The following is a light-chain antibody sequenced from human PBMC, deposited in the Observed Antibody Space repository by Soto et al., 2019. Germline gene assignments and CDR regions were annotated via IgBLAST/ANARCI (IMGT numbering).Light chain of an antibody. CDR1: QDVSRY. V-gene: IGKV1-9*01. J-gene: IGKJ3*01. CDR2: AAS. CDR3: QQLNSYVFA. Sequence: DIQLTQSPSFLSASVGDRVTITCRASQDVSRYLAWYQQKPGKAPNLLIYAASTLRSGVPSRFSGSGSETEFTLSISSLQPEDFATSYCQQLNSYVFAFGPGPKVDIK.